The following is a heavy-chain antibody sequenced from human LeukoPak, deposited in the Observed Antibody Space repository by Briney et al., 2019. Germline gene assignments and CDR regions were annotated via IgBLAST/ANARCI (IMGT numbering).Heavy chain of an antibody. V-gene: IGHV3-23*01. CDR3: VKGGWGAIFHI. CDR1: GFTFSSYA. Sequence: GGPLRLSCVASGFTFSSYAMNWVRQAPGKGLQWVSGISGNSDSTYYADSVKGRITISRDNSKNTLYLQMNSLRAEDTALYYRVKGGWGAIFHIWGQGTMVTVSS. CDR2: ISGNSDST. J-gene: IGHJ3*02. D-gene: IGHD1-26*01.